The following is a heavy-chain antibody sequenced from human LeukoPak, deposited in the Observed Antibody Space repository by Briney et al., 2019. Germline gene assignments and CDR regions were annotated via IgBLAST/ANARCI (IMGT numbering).Heavy chain of an antibody. CDR3: ARGGSSYDYVWGSYRDQYYFDY. J-gene: IGHJ4*02. Sequence: KPSETLSLTCAVYGGSLSGYYWSWIRQPPGKGLEWIGEINHSGSTNYNPSLKSRVTISVDTSKNQFSLKLSSVTAADTAVYYCARGGSSYDYVWGSYRDQYYFDYWGQGTLVTVSS. CDR2: INHSGST. CDR1: GGSLSGYY. D-gene: IGHD3-16*02. V-gene: IGHV4-34*01.